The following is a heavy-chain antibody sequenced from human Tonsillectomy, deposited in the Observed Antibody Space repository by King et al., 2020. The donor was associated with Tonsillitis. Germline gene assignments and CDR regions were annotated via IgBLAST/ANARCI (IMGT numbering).Heavy chain of an antibody. V-gene: IGHV3-64D*06. J-gene: IGHJ4*02. CDR2: ISSDGISK. Sequence: VQLVESGGGLVQPGGSLRLSCSASGFTFSSYAMYWVRQAPGKGLQYVSAISSDGISKYYADSVRGRFTNTRDNSKNTLFLQMSSLRVDDTAAYYCVKGSVPSTSSCGDKWGQGTLVTVSS. CDR3: VKGSVPSTSSCGDK. D-gene: IGHD6-6*01. CDR1: GFTFSSYA.